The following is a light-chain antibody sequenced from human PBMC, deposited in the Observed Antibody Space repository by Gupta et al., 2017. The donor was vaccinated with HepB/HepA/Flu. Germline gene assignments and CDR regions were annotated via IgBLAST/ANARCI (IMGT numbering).Light chain of an antibody. CDR2: SAS. Sequence: DIQVTQFPSSLSASVGDRVTITCRTSQTIKSFLNWYQHRPGRAPKLLTYSASVLQSGVPSRFSGSGSATEFTLTISGLRPEDFATYYCQESFTPHFTFGGGTRVEI. V-gene: IGKV1-39*02. CDR1: QTIKSF. J-gene: IGKJ4*01. CDR3: QESFTPHFT.